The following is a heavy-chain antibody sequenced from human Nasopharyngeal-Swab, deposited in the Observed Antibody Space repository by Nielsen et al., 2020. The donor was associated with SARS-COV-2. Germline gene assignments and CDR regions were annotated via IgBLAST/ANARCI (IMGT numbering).Heavy chain of an antibody. CDR2: IWYDGSNK. Sequence: GESLKISCAASGFTFGSFGMHWVRQAPGKGLEWVAVIWYDGSNKYYADSVKGRFTISRDNSKNTLYLQMNSLRAEDTAVYYCAREGSFEDYGYAFDIWGQGTMVTVSS. CDR3: AREGSFEDYGYAFDI. D-gene: IGHD4-17*01. J-gene: IGHJ3*02. CDR1: GFTFGSFG. V-gene: IGHV3-33*01.